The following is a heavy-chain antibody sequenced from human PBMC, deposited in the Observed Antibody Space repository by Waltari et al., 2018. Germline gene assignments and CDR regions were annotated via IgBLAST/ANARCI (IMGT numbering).Heavy chain of an antibody. J-gene: IGHJ4*02. V-gene: IGHV3-23*01. CDR3: AKDSRRPDGYNVYYFDY. CDR1: GFTFSSYA. CDR2: ISGSGGST. D-gene: IGHD5-12*01. Sequence: EVQLLESGGGLVQPGGSLRLSCAASGFTFSSYAMSWVRQAPGRGLGWVSAISGSGGSTYYADSVKGRFTISRDNSKNTLYLQMNSLRAEDTAVYYCAKDSRRPDGYNVYYFDYWGQGTLVTVSS.